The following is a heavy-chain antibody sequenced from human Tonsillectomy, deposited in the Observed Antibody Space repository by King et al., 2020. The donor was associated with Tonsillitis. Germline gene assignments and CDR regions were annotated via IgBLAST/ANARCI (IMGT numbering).Heavy chain of an antibody. CDR2: ISYDGSFE. J-gene: IGHJ4*02. Sequence: VQLVESGGGVVQPGRSLRLSCVASGFTLSTFGMYWVRQTPGKGLEWVAVISYDGSFESYSDSVKGRFAISRDISKNTLSLQMNSLRADDTAVYYCARDALGRYFDFWGQGTLVTVSS. CDR3: ARDALGRYFDF. CDR1: GFTLSTFG. D-gene: IGHD7-27*01. V-gene: IGHV3-33*01.